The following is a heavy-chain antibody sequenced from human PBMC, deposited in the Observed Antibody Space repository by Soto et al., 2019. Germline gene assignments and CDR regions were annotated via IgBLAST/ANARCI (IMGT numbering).Heavy chain of an antibody. CDR2: IDPSDSYT. Sequence: PGESLKISCNGSGYSFTSYWISWVRQMPGKGLEWMGRIDPSDSYTNYSPSFQGHVTISADKSISTAYLQWSSLKASDTAMYYCASKAHCGGDCYEGAFDIWGQGTMVTV. CDR3: ASKAHCGGDCYEGAFDI. V-gene: IGHV5-10-1*01. D-gene: IGHD2-21*02. CDR1: GYSFTSYW. J-gene: IGHJ3*02.